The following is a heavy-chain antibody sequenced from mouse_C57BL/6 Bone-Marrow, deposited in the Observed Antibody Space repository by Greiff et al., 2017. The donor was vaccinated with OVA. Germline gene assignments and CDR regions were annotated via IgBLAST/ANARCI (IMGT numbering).Heavy chain of an antibody. CDR1: GFSLTSYG. CDR2: IWRGGST. V-gene: IGHV2-5*01. D-gene: IGHD4-1*01. Sequence: QVQLKESGPGLVQPSQSLSITCTVSGFSLTSYGVHWVRQSPGTGLEWLGVIWRGGSTDYNAAFMSRLSITKDKSKSQVFFKMNSLQADDTAIYYCAKKKLALGYFDVWGTGTTVTVSS. J-gene: IGHJ1*03. CDR3: AKKKLALGYFDV.